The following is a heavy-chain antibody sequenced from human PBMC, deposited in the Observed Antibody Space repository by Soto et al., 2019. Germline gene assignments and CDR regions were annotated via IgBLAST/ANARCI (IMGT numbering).Heavy chain of an antibody. CDR3: ARDRAAAGTYYYYGMDV. V-gene: IGHV1-69*13. D-gene: IGHD6-13*01. Sequence: SVKVSCKASGGTFSSYAISWVRQAPGQGLEWMGGIIPIFGTANYAQKFQGRVTITADESTSTAYMELSSLRSEDTDVYYCARDRAAAGTYYYYGMDVWGQGTTVTVSS. CDR1: GGTFSSYA. CDR2: IIPIFGTA. J-gene: IGHJ6*02.